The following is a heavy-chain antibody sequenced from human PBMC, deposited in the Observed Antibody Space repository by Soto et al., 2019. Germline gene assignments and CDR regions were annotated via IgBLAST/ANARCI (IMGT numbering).Heavy chain of an antibody. D-gene: IGHD3-3*01. Sequence: GGSLRLSCAASGFTLSSYEMTWVRQAPGKGLEWVTYISSSGGTIYYADSVKGRFTISRDNAKNSLYLQMNSLRAEDTAVYYCARVMFSGYYFFDYWGQGTLVTVS. V-gene: IGHV3-48*03. J-gene: IGHJ4*02. CDR1: GFTLSSYE. CDR3: ARVMFSGYYFFDY. CDR2: ISSSGGTI.